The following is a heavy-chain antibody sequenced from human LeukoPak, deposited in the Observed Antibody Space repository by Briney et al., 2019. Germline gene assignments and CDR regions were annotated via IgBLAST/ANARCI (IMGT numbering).Heavy chain of an antibody. J-gene: IGHJ4*02. CDR1: GFTFSSYA. V-gene: IGHV3-30-3*01. CDR2: ISYDGSNK. CDR3: ARGEPYYYDSSGYYGVPDY. Sequence: GGSLRLSCAASGFTFSSYAMHWVRQAPGKGLEWVAVISYDGSNKYYADSVKGRFTISRDNSKNTLYLQMNSLRAEDTAVYYCARGEPYYYDSSGYYGVPDYWGQGTLVTVSS. D-gene: IGHD3-22*01.